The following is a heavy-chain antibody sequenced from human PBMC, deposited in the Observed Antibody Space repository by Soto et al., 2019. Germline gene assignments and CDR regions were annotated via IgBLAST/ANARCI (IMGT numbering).Heavy chain of an antibody. Sequence: ASVKVSCKASGGTFSSYAISWVRQAPGQGLEWMGGIIPIFGTANYAQKFQGRVTITADESTSTAYMELSSLRSEDTAVYYCARLFREAVAGKTVDYWGQGTLVTVSS. CDR2: IIPIFGTA. CDR1: GGTFSSYA. J-gene: IGHJ4*02. D-gene: IGHD6-19*01. V-gene: IGHV1-69*13. CDR3: ARLFREAVAGKTVDY.